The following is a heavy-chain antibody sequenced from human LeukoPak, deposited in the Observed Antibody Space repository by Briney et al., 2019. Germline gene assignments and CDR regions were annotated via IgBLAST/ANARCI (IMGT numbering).Heavy chain of an antibody. V-gene: IGHV1-8*03. CDR3: ARGASGYDYFDY. CDR1: GYTFTSYD. CDR2: MNPNSGNT. D-gene: IGHD5-12*01. Sequence: ASVKVSCKASGYTFTSYDINWVRQATGQGLEWMGWMNPNSGNTGYAQKFQGRVTITRNTSISTAYMELSSLRSEDTAVYYCARGASGYDYFDYWGQGTLVTVSS. J-gene: IGHJ4*02.